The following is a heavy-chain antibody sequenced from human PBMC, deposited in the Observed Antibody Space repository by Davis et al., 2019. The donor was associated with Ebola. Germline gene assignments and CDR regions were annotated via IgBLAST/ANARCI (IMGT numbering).Heavy chain of an antibody. CDR1: GGSFSGYY. Sequence: SETLSLTCAVYGGSFSGYYWSWIRQPPGKGLEWIGNIYSSGSTHQNPSLKSRVSISVDTSKNQFSLKMRSVTAADTAVYYCARGHSYGSMVYGVDVWGQGTTVSVSS. CDR2: IYSSGST. J-gene: IGHJ6*02. V-gene: IGHV4-34*01. D-gene: IGHD5-18*01. CDR3: ARGHSYGSMVYGVDV.